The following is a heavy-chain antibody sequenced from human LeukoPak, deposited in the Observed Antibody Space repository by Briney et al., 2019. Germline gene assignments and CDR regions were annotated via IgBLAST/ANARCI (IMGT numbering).Heavy chain of an antibody. V-gene: IGHV3-11*04. CDR2: ISSSGNTI. J-gene: IGHJ4*02. Sequence: GGSLRLSCAVSGFTVSSNYMSWVRQAPGKGLEWVSHISSSGNTIYYTDSVKGRFTISRDNSKNLLYLQMNSLKAEDTAIYYCARTVARIGYWGQGTLVAVSS. CDR1: GFTVSSNY. CDR3: ARTVARIGY. D-gene: IGHD4-23*01.